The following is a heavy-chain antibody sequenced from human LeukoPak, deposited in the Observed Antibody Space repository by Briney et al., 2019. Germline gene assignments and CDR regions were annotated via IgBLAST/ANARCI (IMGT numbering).Heavy chain of an antibody. CDR3: ARDDYSNYRFDY. Sequence: GGSLRLSCAASGFTFSSYAMHWVRQAPGKGLEWVAVISYDGSNKYYADSVKGRFTISRDNSKNTLYLQMNSLRAEDTAVYYCARDDYSNYRFDYWGQGTLVTVSS. D-gene: IGHD4-11*01. J-gene: IGHJ4*02. V-gene: IGHV3-30-3*01. CDR2: ISYDGSNK. CDR1: GFTFSSYA.